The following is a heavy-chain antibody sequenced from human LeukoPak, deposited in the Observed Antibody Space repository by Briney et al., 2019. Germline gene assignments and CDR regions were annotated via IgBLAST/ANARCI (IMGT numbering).Heavy chain of an antibody. CDR3: AGGSAENWGDYFDY. Sequence: GGSLRLXCAASGFTFSSYWMNWVRQAPGRGLEWVANIKQDGSEQYYVDSVKGLFTISRDNAKNLMYLHMNSLRAEDTAVYYCAGGSAENWGDYFDYWGQRTLVTVSS. V-gene: IGHV3-7*01. D-gene: IGHD7-27*01. CDR1: GFTFSSYW. J-gene: IGHJ4*02. CDR2: IKQDGSEQ.